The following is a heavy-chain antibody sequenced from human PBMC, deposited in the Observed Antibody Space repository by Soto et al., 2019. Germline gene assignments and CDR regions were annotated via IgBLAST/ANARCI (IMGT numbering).Heavy chain of an antibody. D-gene: IGHD3-10*01. J-gene: IGHJ6*02. CDR1: GFTVSNKY. Sequence: EVQLVETGGGLIQPRGSVRLSCAASGFTVSNKYMSWVRQAPGKGLEWISVIFSGGETYYADSVKGRFTISRDNSKNTLYLQMSSLRADDTAMYYCARGGSGYYYGLDVWGQGTTVTVSS. V-gene: IGHV3-53*02. CDR3: ARGGSGYYYGLDV. CDR2: IFSGGET.